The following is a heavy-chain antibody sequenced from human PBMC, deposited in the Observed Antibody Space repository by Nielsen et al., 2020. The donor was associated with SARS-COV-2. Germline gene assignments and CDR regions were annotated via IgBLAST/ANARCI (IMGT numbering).Heavy chain of an antibody. D-gene: IGHD2-15*01. CDR2: ISGSGGAT. CDR1: GFTFKNYA. V-gene: IGHV3-23*01. Sequence: GESLKISCGASGFTFKNYALYWVRQAPGKGLEWVSFISGSGGATLYTDSVKGRFTISRDNSKNTLYLQMNSLRAEDTAVYYCAKDLIAVIVATASPFDYWGQGSLVTVSS. J-gene: IGHJ4*02. CDR3: AKDLIAVIVATASPFDY.